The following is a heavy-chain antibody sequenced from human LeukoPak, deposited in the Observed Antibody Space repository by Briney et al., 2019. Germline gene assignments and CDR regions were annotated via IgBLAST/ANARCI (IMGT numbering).Heavy chain of an antibody. J-gene: IGHJ4*02. Sequence: GRTLRLSCAASGFTFSNYAMSWVRQAPGKGLEWVSTISGSGGSTYYADPLKGRFSISRDNSKNTLFLQMKSLRAEDTAVYYCAKERGYTSGLGTLDYWGQGTLVNIST. CDR3: AKERGYTSGLGTLDY. V-gene: IGHV3-23*01. CDR1: GFTFSNYA. CDR2: ISGSGGST. D-gene: IGHD6-19*01.